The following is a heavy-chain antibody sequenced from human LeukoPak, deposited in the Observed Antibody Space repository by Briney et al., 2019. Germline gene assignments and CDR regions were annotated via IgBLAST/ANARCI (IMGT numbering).Heavy chain of an antibody. Sequence: GGSLRLSCAASGFTFSNYWMHWVRQAPGKGLVWVSRINSDGSSTSYADSVKGRFTISRDNAKNTLYLQMNSLRAEDTAVYYCARVSSGSYFGYYYYYIDVWGKGTTVTVSS. D-gene: IGHD1-26*01. V-gene: IGHV3-74*01. CDR1: GFTFSNYW. CDR2: INSDGSST. J-gene: IGHJ6*03. CDR3: ARVSSGSYFGYYYYYIDV.